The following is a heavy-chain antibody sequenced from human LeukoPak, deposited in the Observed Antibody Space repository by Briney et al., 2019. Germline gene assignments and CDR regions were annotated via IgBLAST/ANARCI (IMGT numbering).Heavy chain of an antibody. V-gene: IGHV1-69*01. D-gene: IGHD1-1*01. CDR3: AARTHERTKYYYYGMDV. J-gene: IGHJ6*02. Sequence: GSSVKVSCKASGGTFSSYAISWVRQAPGQGLEWMGGIIPIFGTANYAQKFQGRVTITADESTSTAYMELSSLRSEDTAVYYCAARTHERTKYYYYGMDVWGQGTTVTVSS. CDR1: GGTFSSYA. CDR2: IIPIFGTA.